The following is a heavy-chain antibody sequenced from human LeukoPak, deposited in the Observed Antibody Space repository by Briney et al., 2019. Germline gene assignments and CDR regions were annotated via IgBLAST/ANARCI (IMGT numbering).Heavy chain of an antibody. CDR1: GYTFTSYG. CDR3: ARDGWAGYYGMDV. D-gene: IGHD6-19*01. V-gene: IGHV1-18*01. CDR2: ISAYNGST. Sequence: AASVKVSRKASGYTFTSYGISWVRQAPGQGLEWMGWISAYNGSTNYAQKLQGRVTMTTDTSASTAYMELSSLRSEDTAVYYCARDGWAGYYGMDVWGQGTTVTVSS. J-gene: IGHJ6*02.